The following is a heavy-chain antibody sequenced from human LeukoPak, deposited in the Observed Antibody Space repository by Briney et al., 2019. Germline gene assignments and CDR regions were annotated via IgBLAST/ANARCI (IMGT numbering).Heavy chain of an antibody. CDR1: GFTFSSYS. CDR3: ARGPSSNWYGLDY. CDR2: IITLSATYF. J-gene: IGHJ4*02. V-gene: IGHV3-21*01. D-gene: IGHD6-13*01. Sequence: GGSLRLSCVASGFTFSSYSMNWVRQAPGRGLEWVSSIITLSATYFYYADSVKGRFTISRDNAKNTLYLQANSLRAEDTAVYYCARGPSSNWYGLDYWGQGTPVTVSS.